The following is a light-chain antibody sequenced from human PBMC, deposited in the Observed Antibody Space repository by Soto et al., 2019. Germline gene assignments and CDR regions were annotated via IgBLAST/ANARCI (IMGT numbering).Light chain of an antibody. J-gene: IGLJ1*01. CDR1: SSDIGAYNY. CDR2: DVT. Sequence: QSVLTQPASVSGSPGQSITVSRTGTSSDIGAYNYVSWYQQHPGKAPNLIIYDVTNRPAGISSRFSASKSGNTASLTISVLQAEDEADYYCCSYKSSSTLYVFGTGTKVTVL. CDR3: CSYKSSSTLYV. V-gene: IGLV2-14*03.